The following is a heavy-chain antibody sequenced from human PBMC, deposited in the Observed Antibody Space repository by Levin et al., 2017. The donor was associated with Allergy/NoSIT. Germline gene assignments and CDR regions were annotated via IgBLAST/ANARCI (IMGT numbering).Heavy chain of an antibody. D-gene: IGHD2-2*01. Sequence: ETLSLTCTVSGGSISSSSYYWGWIRQPPGKGLEWIGSINYSGTTYYNPSLKSRVTISVDTSKNQFSLKLSSVTAADTAVYYCARVDIAVVPSTNFDFWGRGTLVTVSS. V-gene: IGHV4-39*01. CDR1: GGSISSSSYY. CDR2: INYSGTT. CDR3: ARVDIAVVPSTNFDF. J-gene: IGHJ4*02.